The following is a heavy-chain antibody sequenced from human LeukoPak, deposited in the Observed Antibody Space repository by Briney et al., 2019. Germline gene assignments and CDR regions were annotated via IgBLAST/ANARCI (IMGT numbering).Heavy chain of an antibody. CDR3: ARESSSNEYYFDY. V-gene: IGHV3-21*01. J-gene: IGHJ4*02. CDR1: GFTFSSYS. Sequence: GGSLRLSCAASGFTFSSYSMNWVRQAPGKGLEWVSSISGSSSCIYYADSVKGRFTISRDNAKNSLYLQMNSLRAEDTAVYYCARESSSNEYYFDYWGQGTLVTVSS. CDR2: ISGSSSCI. D-gene: IGHD6-13*01.